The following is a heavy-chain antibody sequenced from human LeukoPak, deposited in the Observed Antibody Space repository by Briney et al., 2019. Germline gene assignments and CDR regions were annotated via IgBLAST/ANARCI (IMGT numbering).Heavy chain of an antibody. CDR3: AKDSAFIAAAGPFDY. CDR2: ISSSSSYI. Sequence: GGSLRLSCAASGFTFSSYSMNWVRQAPGKGLEWVSSISSSSSYIYYADSMKGRFTISRDNAKNSLYLQMNSLRAEDTAVYYCAKDSAFIAAAGPFDYWGQGTLVTVSS. V-gene: IGHV3-21*04. CDR1: GFTFSSYS. J-gene: IGHJ4*02. D-gene: IGHD6-13*01.